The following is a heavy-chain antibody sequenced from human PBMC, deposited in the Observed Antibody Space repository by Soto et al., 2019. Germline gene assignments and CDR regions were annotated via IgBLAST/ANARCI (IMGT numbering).Heavy chain of an antibody. CDR1: GYTFTNYY. J-gene: IGHJ4*02. D-gene: IGHD6-25*01. CDR2: INPSGGSA. CDR3: ARIPYSNAYYYFDY. V-gene: IGHV1-46*01. Sequence: QVQLVQSGAEVKKPGASVKVSCKASGYTFTNYYMHWVRQAPGQGLEWMGIINPSGGSASYAQKFQGRVTMTRDTSTCTVYMELSSLRSEDTAVYYCARIPYSNAYYYFDYWGQGSLVTVSS.